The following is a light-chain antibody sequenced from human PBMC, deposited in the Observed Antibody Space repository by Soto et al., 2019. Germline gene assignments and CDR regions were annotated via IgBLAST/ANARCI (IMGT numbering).Light chain of an antibody. V-gene: IGKV3-11*01. CDR2: DAS. J-gene: IGKJ4*01. CDR3: PQRSNWTPSLT. Sequence: EIVLTQSPATLSLSPGERATLSCRASQSVSSYLAWYQQKPGQAPRLLIYDASNRATGIPARFSGSGSGTDFTLTISSLEPEDFAVYYCPQRSNWTPSLTFGGGTKVEIK. CDR1: QSVSSY.